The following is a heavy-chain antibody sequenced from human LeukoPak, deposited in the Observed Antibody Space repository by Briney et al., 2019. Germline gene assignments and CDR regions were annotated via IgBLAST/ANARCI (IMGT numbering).Heavy chain of an antibody. J-gene: IGHJ4*02. V-gene: IGHV4-59*01. CDR2: IFYNGNT. D-gene: IGHD1-20*01. CDR3: ARTHNWNEDY. Sequence: SETLSLTCTVSDGSMSPYYWSWIRQFPGKGLEWIAYIFYNGNTKYNPSLWSRVTISIDTSRNQFSLNLNSVTAADTAVYYCARTHNWNEDYWGQGILVTVSS. CDR1: DGSMSPYY.